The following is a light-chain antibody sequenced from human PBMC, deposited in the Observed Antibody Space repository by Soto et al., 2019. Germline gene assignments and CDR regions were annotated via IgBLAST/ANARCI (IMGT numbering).Light chain of an antibody. CDR3: QQRSNWPPGIT. J-gene: IGKJ4*01. V-gene: IGKV3-11*01. CDR2: DAS. Sequence: EIVLTQSPATLYLSPGERATLSCRASQSVSSYLAWYQQKPGQAPRLLIYDASNRATAIPARFSGSGSGTDFTLTSSSLEPEDFAVYYCQQRSNWPPGITFGGGTKVEIK. CDR1: QSVSSY.